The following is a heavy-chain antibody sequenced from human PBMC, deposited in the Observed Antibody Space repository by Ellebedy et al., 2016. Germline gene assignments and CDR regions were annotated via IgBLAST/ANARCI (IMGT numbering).Heavy chain of an antibody. Sequence: GGSLRLSCAASGFTVSTNFMSWFSQAPGKGLEWVSVMTIVGDTYYGDSVRGRFTISRDNSKNTLYLQMNSLRAEDTAVYYCARTQFTSGGSCYSLWGQGTLVTVSS. CDR1: GFTVSTNF. CDR3: ARTQFTSGGSCYSL. CDR2: MTIVGDT. V-gene: IGHV3-66*01. J-gene: IGHJ4*02. D-gene: IGHD2-15*01.